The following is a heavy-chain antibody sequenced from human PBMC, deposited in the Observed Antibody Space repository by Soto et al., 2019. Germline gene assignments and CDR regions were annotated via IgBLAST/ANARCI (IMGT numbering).Heavy chain of an antibody. CDR2: ISAYNGNT. D-gene: IGHD5-18*01. CDR1: GYTFTSYG. J-gene: IGHJ4*02. CDR3: AIVELGYSYGAP. V-gene: IGHV1-18*04. Sequence: ASVKVSCKASGYTFTSYGISWVRQAPGQGLEWMGWISAYNGNTNYAQKLQGRVTMTTDTSTSTAYMELRSLRSDDTAVYYCAIVELGYSYGAPWGQGTLVTVSS.